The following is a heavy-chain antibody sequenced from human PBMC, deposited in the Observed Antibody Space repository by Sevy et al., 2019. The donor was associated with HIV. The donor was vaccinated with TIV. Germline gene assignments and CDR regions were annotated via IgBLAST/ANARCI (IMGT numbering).Heavy chain of an antibody. CDR2: IKQDGSEM. CDR1: GFPFSSHW. V-gene: IGHV3-7*01. CDR3: PTGHQELGM. D-gene: IGHD3-10*01. Sequence: GGSLRLSCAASGFPFSSHWMTWVRQAPGKGRDWVASIKQDGSEMYYVDSVKGRFTISRDNAKNSVYLQMNSLRVEDTAMYYCPTGHQELGMRGQGTLVTVSS. J-gene: IGHJ4*02.